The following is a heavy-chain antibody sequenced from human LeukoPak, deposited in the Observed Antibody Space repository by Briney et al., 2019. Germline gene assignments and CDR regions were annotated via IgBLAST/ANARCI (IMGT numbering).Heavy chain of an antibody. V-gene: IGHV3-48*02. CDR1: GFTFSTYS. CDR3: ARFTTGTTFYAFDI. CDR2: ISSSSSTI. Sequence: GGSLRLSCAASGFTFSTYSMNWVRQAPGKGPEWVSYISSSSSTIYYADSVKGRFTISRDNAKNSLYLQMNSLRDEDTAVYYCARFTTGTTFYAFDIWGQGTMVTVSS. J-gene: IGHJ3*02. D-gene: IGHD1-1*01.